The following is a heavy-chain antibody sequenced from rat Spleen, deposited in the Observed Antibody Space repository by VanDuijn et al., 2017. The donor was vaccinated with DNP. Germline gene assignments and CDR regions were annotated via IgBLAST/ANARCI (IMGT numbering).Heavy chain of an antibody. D-gene: IGHD1-5*01. CDR2: ISYDGGRI. V-gene: IGHV5-22*01. Sequence: EVQLVESGGDLVQPGRSLKLFCAASGFTFNDYYMAWVRQAPTKGLEWVAYISYDGGRIYYGDSVKGRFTISRDNAKSTLYLQMNSLRSEDMATYYCARGSITTFDYWGQGVMVTVSS. CDR1: GFTFNDYY. J-gene: IGHJ2*01. CDR3: ARGSITTFDY.